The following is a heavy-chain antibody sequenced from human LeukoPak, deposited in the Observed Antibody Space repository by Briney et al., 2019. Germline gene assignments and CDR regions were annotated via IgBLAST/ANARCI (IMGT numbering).Heavy chain of an antibody. CDR1: GGSISSGGYS. J-gene: IGHJ5*02. Sequence: SQTLSLTCAVSGGSISSGGYSWSWIRQPPGKGLEWIGYIYHSGSTYYNPSLKSRVTISVDTSKNQFSLKLSSVTAADTAVYYCASLVNNWNDDNWFDPWGQGTLVTVSS. V-gene: IGHV4-30-2*02. CDR2: IYHSGST. CDR3: ASLVNNWNDDNWFDP. D-gene: IGHD1-1*01.